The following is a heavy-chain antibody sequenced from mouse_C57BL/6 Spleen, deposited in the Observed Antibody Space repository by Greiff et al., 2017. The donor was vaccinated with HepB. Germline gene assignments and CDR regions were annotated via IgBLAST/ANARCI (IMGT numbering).Heavy chain of an antibody. D-gene: IGHD2-4*01. V-gene: IGHV1-72*01. CDR3: ARAGDYDWFAY. Sequence: QVQLKQPGAELVKPGASVKLSCKASGCTFTSYWMHWVKQRPGRGLEWIGRIDPNSGGTKYNEKFKSKATLTVDKPSSTAYMQLSSLTSEDSAVYYCARAGDYDWFAYWGQGTLVTVSA. J-gene: IGHJ3*01. CDR2: IDPNSGGT. CDR1: GCTFTSYW.